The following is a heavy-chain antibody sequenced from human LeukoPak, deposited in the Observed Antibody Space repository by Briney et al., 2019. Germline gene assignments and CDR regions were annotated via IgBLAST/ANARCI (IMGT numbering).Heavy chain of an antibody. CDR2: INHSGST. V-gene: IGHV4-34*01. CDR3: ATTNSWGKVYYYSYGMAV. J-gene: IGHJ6*02. CDR1: GGSFSGYY. Sequence: SETLSLTCVVYGGSFSGYYWSWIRQPPGKGLEWIGEINHSGSTNYNPSPKSRVTISVDTSKNQFSLKLSSVTAANTAVYYCATTNSWGKVYYYSYGMAVWGQGSTVTVSS. D-gene: IGHD7-27*01.